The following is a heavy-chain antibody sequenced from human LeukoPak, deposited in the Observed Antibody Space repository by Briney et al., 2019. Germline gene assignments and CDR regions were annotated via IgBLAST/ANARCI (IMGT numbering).Heavy chain of an antibody. V-gene: IGHV6-1*01. D-gene: IGHD4-23*01. CDR1: GVSFTSNSIT. Sequence: SQTLSLTCATSGVSFTSNSITWNRIPPAPSIDLEWLVRTYYSSTYHNEYAVALRTRITDNADNSMNQVLLHLNSVNPADTAVYFCARGLAGNVDVGGEGTTVTVS. J-gene: IGHJ6*02. CDR3: ARGLAGNVDV. CDR2: TYYSSTYHN.